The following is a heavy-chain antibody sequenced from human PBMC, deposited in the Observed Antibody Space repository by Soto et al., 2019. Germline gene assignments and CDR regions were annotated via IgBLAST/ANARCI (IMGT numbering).Heavy chain of an antibody. CDR2: INHSGST. CDR3: ARGYTVAVAARAFDI. J-gene: IGHJ3*02. V-gene: IGHV4-34*01. CDR1: GGSFSGYY. Sequence: SETLSLTCAVYGGSFSGYYWSWIRQPPGKGLEWIGEINHSGSTNYNPSLKSRVTISVDTSKNQFSLKLSSVTAADTAVYYCARGYTVAVAARAFDIWGQGTMVTVSS. D-gene: IGHD6-19*01.